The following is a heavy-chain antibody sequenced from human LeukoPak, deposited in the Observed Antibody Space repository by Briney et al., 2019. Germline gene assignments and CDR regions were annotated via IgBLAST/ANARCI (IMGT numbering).Heavy chain of an antibody. D-gene: IGHD1-26*01. J-gene: IGHJ1*01. Sequence: SETLSLTCTVSGGSVSSGIYYWSWIRQPAGKGLEWIGRMFTPGTINYNPSLKSRVTISLDTSKNQFSLKLSSVTAADTAVYYCARAEVVGAHLRSGYFQHWGQGTLVIVSS. CDR3: ARAEVVGAHLRSGYFQH. CDR2: MFTPGTI. V-gene: IGHV4-61*02. CDR1: GGSVSSGIYY.